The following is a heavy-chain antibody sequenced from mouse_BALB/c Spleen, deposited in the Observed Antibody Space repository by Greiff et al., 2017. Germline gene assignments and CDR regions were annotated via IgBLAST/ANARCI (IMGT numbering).Heavy chain of an antibody. V-gene: IGHV7-3*02. Sequence: EVQVVESGGGLVQPGGSLRLSCATSGFTFTDYYMSWVRQPPGKALEWLGFIRNKANGYTTEYSASVKGRFTISRDNSQSILYLQMNTLRAEDSATYYCARVSLYPRYAMDYWGQGTSVTVSS. D-gene: IGHD2-1*01. CDR2: IRNKANGYTT. CDR1: GFTFTDYY. J-gene: IGHJ4*01. CDR3: ARVSLYPRYAMDY.